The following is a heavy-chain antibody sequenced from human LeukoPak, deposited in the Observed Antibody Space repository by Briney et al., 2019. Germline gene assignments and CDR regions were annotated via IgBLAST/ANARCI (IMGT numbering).Heavy chain of an antibody. CDR2: INPNSGGT. Sequence: ASVKVSCKASGYTFTGYYMHWVRQAPGQGLEWMGWINPNSGGTNYAQKFQGRVTMTRDTSISTAYMELSRLGSEDRAVYYCTFYNSSPPNCDYWGQGTLVIVSS. D-gene: IGHD6-13*01. CDR1: GYTFTGYY. J-gene: IGHJ4*02. CDR3: TFYNSSPPNCDY. V-gene: IGHV1-2*02.